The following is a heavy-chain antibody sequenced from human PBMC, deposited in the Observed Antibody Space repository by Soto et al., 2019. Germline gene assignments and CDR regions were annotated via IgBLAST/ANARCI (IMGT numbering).Heavy chain of an antibody. CDR1: GFTFSSYA. V-gene: IGHV3-23*01. J-gene: IGHJ4*02. D-gene: IGHD6-19*01. CDR2: ISGSGGST. Sequence: LRLSCAASGFTFSSYAMSWVRQAPGKGLEWVSAISGSGGSTYYADSVKDRFTISRDNSKNTLYLQMNSLRAEDTAVYYCAKSPQWLVSYFDYWGQGTLVTVSS. CDR3: AKSPQWLVSYFDY.